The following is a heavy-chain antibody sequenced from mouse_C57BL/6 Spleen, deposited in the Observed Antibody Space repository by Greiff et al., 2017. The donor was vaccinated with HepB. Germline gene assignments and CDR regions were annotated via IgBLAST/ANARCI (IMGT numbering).Heavy chain of an antibody. CDR3: ARGYGGGYYFDY. J-gene: IGHJ2*01. Sequence: EVQLQQSGPELVKPGASVKISCKASGYTFTDYYMNWVKQSHGKSLEWIGDINPNNGGTSYNQKFKGKATLTVDKSSSTAYMELRSLTSEDSAVYYCARGYGGGYYFDYWGQGTTLTVSS. D-gene: IGHD1-1*01. CDR2: INPNNGGT. CDR1: GYTFTDYY. V-gene: IGHV1-26*01.